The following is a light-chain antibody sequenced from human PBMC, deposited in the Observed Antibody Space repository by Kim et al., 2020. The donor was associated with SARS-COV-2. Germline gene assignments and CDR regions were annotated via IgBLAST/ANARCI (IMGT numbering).Light chain of an antibody. CDR3: QQYGSSPPT. Sequence: SPGESATLSCRASQSVSRSYLAWYQQKPGQAPRLLSYGASSRATGIPDRFSGSGSGTVFTLTISRLEPEDFAVYYCQQYGSSPPTFGQGTKVDIK. CDR2: GAS. J-gene: IGKJ1*01. V-gene: IGKV3-20*01. CDR1: QSVSRSY.